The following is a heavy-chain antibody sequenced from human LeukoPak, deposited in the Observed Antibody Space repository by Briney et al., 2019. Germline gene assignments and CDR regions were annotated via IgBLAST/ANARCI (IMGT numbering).Heavy chain of an antibody. CDR3: ARVHSGSYQYYYYYYMDV. Sequence: GGSLRLSSAPSALTFSNYAMNRVRLAPGKGLEWVSSISGSSSYIYYADSVKGRFTISRDNANNSLYLQMNSLRAEDTAVYYCARVHSGSYQYYYYYYMDVWGKGTTVTVSS. CDR1: ALTFSNYA. J-gene: IGHJ6*03. V-gene: IGHV3-21*01. CDR2: ISGSSSYI. D-gene: IGHD1-26*01.